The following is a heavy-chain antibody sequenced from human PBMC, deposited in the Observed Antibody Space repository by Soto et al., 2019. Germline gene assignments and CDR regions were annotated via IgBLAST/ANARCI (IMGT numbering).Heavy chain of an antibody. CDR1: GYTLTELS. V-gene: IGHV1-24*01. CDR3: VGITMIVVGAYGMDV. D-gene: IGHD3-22*01. CDR2: FDPEDAEI. Sequence: RASVKVSCKVSGYTLTELSMHWVRQAPGKGLEWMGGFDPEDAEIIYAQKFQGRVTMTEDTSTDTAYMELSSLRSEDTAVYYCVGITMIVVGAYGMDVWGQGTTVTVSS. J-gene: IGHJ6*02.